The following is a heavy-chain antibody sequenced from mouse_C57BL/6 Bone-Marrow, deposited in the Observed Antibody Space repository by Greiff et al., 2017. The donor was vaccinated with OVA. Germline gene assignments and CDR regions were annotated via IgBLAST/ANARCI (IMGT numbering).Heavy chain of an antibody. D-gene: IGHD1-1*01. CDR2: IHPNSGST. CDR3: AREGITTVVADY. CDR1: GYTFTSYW. Sequence: VQLQQPGAELVKPGASVKLSCKASGYTFTSYWMLWVKQRPGQGLEWIGMIHPNSGSTNYNEKFKSKATLTVDKSSSTAYMQLSSLTSEDSAVYYCAREGITTVVADYWGQGTTLTVSS. J-gene: IGHJ2*01. V-gene: IGHV1-64*01.